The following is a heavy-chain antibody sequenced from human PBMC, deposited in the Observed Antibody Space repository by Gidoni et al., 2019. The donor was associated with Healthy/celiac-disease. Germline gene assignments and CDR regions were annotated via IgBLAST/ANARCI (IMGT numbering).Heavy chain of an antibody. D-gene: IGHD6-19*01. CDR1: GCSVSSGGYY. CDR2: IYYSGSS. V-gene: IGHV4-31*03. J-gene: IGHJ4*02. CDR3: ARNPRDIAVAGATIPDY. Sequence: QVQLQESGPGLVKPSQTLSLTCTVSGCSVSSGGYYWSWLRQHPGKGLEWLGYIYYSGSSYYNPSLKSRFTISVDTSKNQFSLKLSSGTAADTAVYYCARNPRDIAVAGATIPDYWGQGTLVTVSS.